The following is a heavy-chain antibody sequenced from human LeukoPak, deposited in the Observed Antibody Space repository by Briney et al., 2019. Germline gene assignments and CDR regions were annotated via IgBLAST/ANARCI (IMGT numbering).Heavy chain of an antibody. V-gene: IGHV3-66*01. Sequence: GGSLRLSCAASGFTVSSNYMSWVRQAPGKGLEWVSVIYSGGSTYYADSVKGRFTISRDNSKNTLYLQMNSLRADDTAVYYCARDYYGWNDYWGQGTLVTVSS. CDR2: IYSGGST. CDR1: GFTVSSNY. D-gene: IGHD3-10*01. J-gene: IGHJ4*02. CDR3: ARDYYGWNDY.